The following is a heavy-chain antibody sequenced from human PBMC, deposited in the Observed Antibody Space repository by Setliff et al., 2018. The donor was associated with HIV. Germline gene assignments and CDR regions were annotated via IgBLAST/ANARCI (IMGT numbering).Heavy chain of an antibody. CDR1: GGSFSSYA. J-gene: IGHJ6*02. CDR2: IIPLFGTE. Sequence: GASVKVSCKASGGSFSSYAISWVRQAPGQGLEWMGRIIPLFGTENYAQKFQGRVTMTRNTSIGAAYMELSSLRSEDTAVYYCARDETWGSLYYGLDVWGQGTTVTVSS. V-gene: IGHV1-69*05. CDR3: ARDETWGSLYYGLDV. D-gene: IGHD7-27*01.